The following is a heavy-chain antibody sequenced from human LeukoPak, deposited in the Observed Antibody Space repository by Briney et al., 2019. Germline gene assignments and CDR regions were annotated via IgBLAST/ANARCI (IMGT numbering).Heavy chain of an antibody. D-gene: IGHD4/OR15-4a*01. CDR1: GLTFSDYY. CDR3: ARGKTMGLFDY. CDR2: ISSSSSYI. V-gene: IGHV3-11*05. J-gene: IGHJ4*02. Sequence: GGSLRLSCVASGLTFSDYYMSWIRQAPGKGLEWVSYISSSSSYINYADSVKGRFTISRDNARNSLYLQMNSPRAEDTAGYYCARGKTMGLFDYWGQGTLVTVSS.